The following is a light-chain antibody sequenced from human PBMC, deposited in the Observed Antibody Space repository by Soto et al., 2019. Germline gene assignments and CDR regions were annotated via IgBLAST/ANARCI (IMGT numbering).Light chain of an antibody. CDR2: AAS. J-gene: IGKJ4*01. Sequence: DIQLTQSPSSLSASVGDRVTITCRASQSISSYLNWYQQKQGKAPKVLISAASILQSVVPSRFSGSGSGADFTLTISNLQPEDFATYDCQQTYGDLLTFGGGTKVEIK. V-gene: IGKV1-39*01. CDR3: QQTYGDLLT. CDR1: QSISSY.